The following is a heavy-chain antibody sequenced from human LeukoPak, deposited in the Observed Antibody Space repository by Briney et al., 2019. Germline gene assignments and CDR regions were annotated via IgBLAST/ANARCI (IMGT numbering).Heavy chain of an antibody. J-gene: IGHJ6*03. D-gene: IGHD5-12*01. V-gene: IGHV1-69*01. CDR1: GGTFSSYA. CDR3: ARSNDIVAFFRGYYMDV. CDR2: IIPIFGTA. Sequence: ASVKVSCKASGGTFSSYAISWVRQAPGQGLEWMGGIIPIFGTANYAQKFQGRVTITADESTSTAYMELSSLRSEDTAVYYCARSNDIVAFFRGYYMDVWGKGTTVTISS.